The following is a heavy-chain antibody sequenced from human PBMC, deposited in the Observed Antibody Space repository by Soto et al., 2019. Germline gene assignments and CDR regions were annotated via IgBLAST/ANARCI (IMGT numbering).Heavy chain of an antibody. CDR3: ARQKQWLSPFDD. CDR2: IHNSGTT. J-gene: IGHJ4*02. D-gene: IGHD6-19*01. Sequence: QVQLQESGPGLVKPSQTLSLTCTVSGGSITNDDYYWNWIRQLPGKGLEWIGYIHNSGTTDYNPSLKSRVTISVDTSKSQFSLKLSSVTAADTAVYFCARQKQWLSPFDDWGQGNLVTVSS. V-gene: IGHV4-31*03. CDR1: GGSITNDDYY.